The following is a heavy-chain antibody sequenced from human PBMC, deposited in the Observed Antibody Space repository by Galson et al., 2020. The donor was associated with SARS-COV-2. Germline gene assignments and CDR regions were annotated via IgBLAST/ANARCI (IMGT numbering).Heavy chain of an antibody. CDR2: ISSSGSTI. V-gene: IGHV3-48*03. D-gene: IGHD2-15*01. Sequence: GGSLRLSCAASGFTFSSHEMNWVRQAPGKGLEWVSYISSSGSTIYYADSVKGRFTISRDNAKNSLYLQMNSLRAEDTAVYYCARFNVGAAVEYWGQGTLVTVSS. CDR3: ARFNVGAAVEY. CDR1: GFTFSSHE. J-gene: IGHJ4*02.